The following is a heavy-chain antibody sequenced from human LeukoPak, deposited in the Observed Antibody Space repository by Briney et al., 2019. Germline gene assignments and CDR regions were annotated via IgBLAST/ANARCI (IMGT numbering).Heavy chain of an antibody. V-gene: IGHV1-2*02. CDR1: GYTFTDFY. Sequence: ASVKVSCKASGYTFTDFYILWVRQAPGQGLEWMGWINPNTGGTDYAQKFQGRVTMTRDTSTSTAYMELSRLKSDDTAVYHCARRGLTNEDTYCNSTGCYIASGDWFDPWGQGTLVTVSS. CDR3: ARRGLTNEDTYCNSTGCYIASGDWFDP. D-gene: IGHD2-2*02. CDR2: INPNTGGT. J-gene: IGHJ5*02.